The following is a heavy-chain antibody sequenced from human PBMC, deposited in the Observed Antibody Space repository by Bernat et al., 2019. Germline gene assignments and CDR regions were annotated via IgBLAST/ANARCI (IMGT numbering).Heavy chain of an antibody. CDR3: ARQTMVRGPFDP. CDR2: IYYSGST. CDR1: GGSISSYY. Sequence: QVQLQESGPGLVKPSETLSLTCTVSGGSISSYYWSWIRQPPGKGLEWIGYIYYSGSTNYNPSLKSRVTTSVDTSKNQFSLKLSSVTAADTAVYYCARQTMVRGPFDPWGQGTLVTVSS. V-gene: IGHV4-59*01. D-gene: IGHD3-10*01. J-gene: IGHJ5*02.